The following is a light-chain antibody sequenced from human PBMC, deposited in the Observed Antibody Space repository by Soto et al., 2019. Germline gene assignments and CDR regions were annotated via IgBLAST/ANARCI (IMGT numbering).Light chain of an antibody. V-gene: IGLV1-44*01. CDR2: RNY. Sequence: QSVLTQPPSASGTPGQWVTISCSGSTSNIGGNTVNWFQKVPGTAPKLLIYRNYERPSGVPDRFSGSQSGTSASLAISGLQSEDEADYYCVAWDNSMRGPVFGGGTKLTVL. CDR1: TSNIGGNT. CDR3: VAWDNSMRGPV. J-gene: IGLJ3*02.